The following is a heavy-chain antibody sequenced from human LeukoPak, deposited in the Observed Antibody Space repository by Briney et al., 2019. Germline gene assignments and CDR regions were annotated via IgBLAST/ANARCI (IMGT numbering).Heavy chain of an antibody. CDR3: VRQGTRISSPIDS. Sequence: GESLKISCKGSGYTFSSYWIGWVRQMPGKGLEWMGIICSRDSDTRYGSSFQGQVTISADKSISTAYLQWNSLKTSDTAMYFCVRQGTRISSPIDSWGQGTLVTVSS. V-gene: IGHV5-51*01. CDR2: ICSRDSDT. CDR1: GYTFSSYW. J-gene: IGHJ4*02. D-gene: IGHD2/OR15-2a*01.